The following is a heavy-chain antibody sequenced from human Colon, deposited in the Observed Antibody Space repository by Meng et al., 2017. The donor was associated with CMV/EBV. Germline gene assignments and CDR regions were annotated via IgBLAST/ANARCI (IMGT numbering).Heavy chain of an antibody. CDR1: GDSINNTRFY. Sequence: SETLSPTCSVSGDSINNTRFYWAWIRQPPGKGLEYIAAIHYSGSAFYRPSLKSRLTISIDTSKSQFSLKVTSMTAADTAVYYCARRAARQGDLDFWGQGTLVTVSS. V-gene: IGHV4-39*01. J-gene: IGHJ4*02. CDR3: ARRAARQGDLDF. D-gene: IGHD6-6*01. CDR2: IHYSGSA.